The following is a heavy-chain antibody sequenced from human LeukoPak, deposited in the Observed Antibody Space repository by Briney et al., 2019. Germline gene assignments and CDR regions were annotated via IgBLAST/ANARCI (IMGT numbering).Heavy chain of an antibody. CDR3: AKRYSYGYYSLEYYGMDV. D-gene: IGHD5-18*01. CDR1: GYTFTSYD. J-gene: IGHJ6*02. Sequence: VASVKVSCKASGYTFTSYDINWVRQVTGQGLEWMGWMNPNSGNTGYAQKFQGRVTMTKNTSISTAYMELSSLRSEDTAVYYCAKRYSYGYYSLEYYGMDVWGQGTTVTVSS. V-gene: IGHV1-8*01. CDR2: MNPNSGNT.